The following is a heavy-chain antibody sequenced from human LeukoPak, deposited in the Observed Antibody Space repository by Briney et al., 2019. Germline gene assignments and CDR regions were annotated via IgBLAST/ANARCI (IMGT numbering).Heavy chain of an antibody. CDR1: GGSIINTNYY. CDR3: ARGPNNFDY. D-gene: IGHD2/OR15-2a*01. V-gene: IGHV4-61*03. J-gene: IGHJ4*02. Sequence: KPSETLSLTCTVSGGSIINTNYYWAWIRQPPGRGLEWIGYIYYSGTTNYNPSLKSRVTVTVDTSKNHFSLKLSSVTAADTAVYYCARGPNNFDYWGQGTLVTVSS. CDR2: IYYSGTT.